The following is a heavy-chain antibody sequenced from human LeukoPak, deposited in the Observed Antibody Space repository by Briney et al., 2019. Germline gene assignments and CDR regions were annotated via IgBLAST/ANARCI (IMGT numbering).Heavy chain of an antibody. CDR3: ARSLVVVAAKIYYYCGMDV. D-gene: IGHD2-15*01. CDR1: GFTFSSYS. J-gene: IGHJ6*02. Sequence: GGSLRLSCAASGFTFSSYSMNWVRQAPGKGLECVSSISSSSSYIYYADSVKGRFTISRDNVKNSLYLQMNSLRAEDTAVYYCARSLVVVAAKIYYYCGMDVWGQGTTVTVSS. CDR2: ISSSSSYI. V-gene: IGHV3-21*01.